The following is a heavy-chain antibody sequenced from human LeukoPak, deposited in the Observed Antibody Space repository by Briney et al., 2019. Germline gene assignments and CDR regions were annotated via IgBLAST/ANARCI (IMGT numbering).Heavy chain of an antibody. CDR1: GFTFSTYW. Sequence: PGGSLRLSCAASGFTFSTYWMNWVRQAPGKGLEWVANIKQDGGEKYYVDSVKGRFTISRDNAKSSLYLQMNSLRAEDTAVYYCASPYCSSISCSTLHDYWGQGTLVTVSS. CDR3: ASPYCSSISCSTLHDY. D-gene: IGHD2-2*01. V-gene: IGHV3-7*01. CDR2: IKQDGGEK. J-gene: IGHJ4*02.